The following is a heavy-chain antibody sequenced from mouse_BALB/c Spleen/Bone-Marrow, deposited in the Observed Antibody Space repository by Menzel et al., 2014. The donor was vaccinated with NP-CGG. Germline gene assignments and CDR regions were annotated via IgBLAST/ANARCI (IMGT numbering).Heavy chain of an antibody. Sequence: VQLQQSGPGLVETSQTLSITCTVSGFSLTSYGVHWVRQPPGKGLEWLGVICAGGSTNYYSALMSRLSISKDNSKRQVIIEMNRLQTDDTAMYYCDRDGGYGSHYYAMDYWGQGTSVTVSS. J-gene: IGHJ4*01. CDR2: ICAGGST. V-gene: IGHV2-9*02. D-gene: IGHD1-1*02. CDR3: DRDGGYGSHYYAMDY. CDR1: GFSLTSYG.